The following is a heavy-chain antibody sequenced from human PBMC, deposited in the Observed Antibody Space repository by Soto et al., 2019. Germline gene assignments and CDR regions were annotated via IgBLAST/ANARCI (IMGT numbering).Heavy chain of an antibody. Sequence: QVQLVQSGDEVRKPGSSVKVSCKASGYTFVNYGIAWVRQAPGQGLEWIGWISPYSGNTHYASKVHGSITSTADTSRSTDYMDLGNMTSADTAVYYWATVDTHDTPAPLYVWGPAALVTVSS. CDR2: ISPYSGNT. V-gene: IGHV1-18*01. CDR1: GYTFVNYG. CDR3: ATVDTHDTPAPLYV. D-gene: IGHD2-15*01. J-gene: IGHJ6*02.